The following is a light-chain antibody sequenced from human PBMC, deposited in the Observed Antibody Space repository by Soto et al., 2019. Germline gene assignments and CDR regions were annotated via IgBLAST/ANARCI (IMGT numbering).Light chain of an antibody. CDR3: QHYNTYPIT. J-gene: IGKJ5*01. CDR1: QAISNF. Sequence: DIQMTQSPSSLSASVGDRVTITCRASQAISNFVAWFQQKPEKAPKSLIYAASSLRSGVPSKFSVSGSGTDFTLTINNLQPEDFATYYCQHYNTYPITFGQGTRLEI. CDR2: AAS. V-gene: IGKV1-16*02.